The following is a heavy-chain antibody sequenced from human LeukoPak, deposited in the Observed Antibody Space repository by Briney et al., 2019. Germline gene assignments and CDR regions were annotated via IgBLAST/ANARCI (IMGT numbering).Heavy chain of an antibody. Sequence: PGGSLRLSCAASGFTFRSDAMHWVRQAPNKGLEWVTFIPYDASFQSYTDSVKGRFSISRDNSKNTLYLQMNSLRAEDTAVYYCAREGSYDSSTMWYFDYWGQGTLVTVSS. J-gene: IGHJ4*02. CDR1: GFTFRSDA. D-gene: IGHD3-22*01. V-gene: IGHV3-33*05. CDR2: IPYDASFQ. CDR3: AREGSYDSSTMWYFDY.